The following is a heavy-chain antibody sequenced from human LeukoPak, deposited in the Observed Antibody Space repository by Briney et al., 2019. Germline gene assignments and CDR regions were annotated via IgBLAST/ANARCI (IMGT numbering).Heavy chain of an antibody. CDR2: IRHDGSNK. J-gene: IGHJ4*02. Sequence: GGSLRLSCAASGFTFCSSVMHWVRQAPGKGLEWVALIRHDGSNKYYGDSVKGRFTISRDNSENTLYLQMNSLRAEDTAFYYCARDPGYSYGNPCDYWGQGTLVTVSS. CDR1: GFTFCSSV. V-gene: IGHV3-30*02. CDR3: ARDPGYSYGNPCDY. D-gene: IGHD5-18*01.